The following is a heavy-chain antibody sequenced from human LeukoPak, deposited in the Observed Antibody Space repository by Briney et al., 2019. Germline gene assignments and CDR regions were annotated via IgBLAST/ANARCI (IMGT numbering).Heavy chain of an antibody. Sequence: PGGSLRLSCVASEFIVSSNCMTWVRQAPGKGLEWVSSISSSSSYIYYADSVKGRFTISRDNAKNSLYLQMNSLRAEDTAVYYCARDAWGYDSSGYYYDVGIDYWGQGTLVTVSS. CDR2: ISSSSSYI. CDR3: ARDAWGYDSSGYYYDVGIDY. D-gene: IGHD3-22*01. V-gene: IGHV3-21*01. J-gene: IGHJ4*02. CDR1: EFIVSSNC.